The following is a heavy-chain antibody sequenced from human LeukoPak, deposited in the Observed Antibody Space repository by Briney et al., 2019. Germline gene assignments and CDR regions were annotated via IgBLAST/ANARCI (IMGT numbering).Heavy chain of an antibody. CDR2: VNPNSGGT. CDR1: GYTFTGYY. Sequence: ASVKVSFKASGYTFTGYYMHWVRQAPGQGLEWMGWVNPNSGGTNYAQKLQGRVTMTRDTSISTAYMELSRLRSDDTAVYYCARDPRESAMVFGFDYWGQGTLVTVSS. J-gene: IGHJ4*02. V-gene: IGHV1-2*02. CDR3: ARDPRESAMVFGFDY. D-gene: IGHD5-18*01.